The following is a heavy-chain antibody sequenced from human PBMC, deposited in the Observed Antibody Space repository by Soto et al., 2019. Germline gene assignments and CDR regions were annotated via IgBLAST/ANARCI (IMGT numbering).Heavy chain of an antibody. Sequence: EVQLLESGGGLVQPGGSLRLSCVASGFTFSSYAMSWVRQAPGKGLEWVSSISGSGGTTYYADSVKGRFTISRDDSKNTLYLQMNSLRAEDTAVYYCAKDRTLYCETTFDYWGQGTLVIVPS. D-gene: IGHD3-22*01. CDR2: ISGSGGTT. J-gene: IGHJ4*02. V-gene: IGHV3-23*01. CDR1: GFTFSSYA. CDR3: AKDRTLYCETTFDY.